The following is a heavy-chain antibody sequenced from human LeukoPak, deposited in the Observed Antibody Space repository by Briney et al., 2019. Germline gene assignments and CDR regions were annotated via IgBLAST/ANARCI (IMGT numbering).Heavy chain of an antibody. J-gene: IGHJ4*02. CDR2: INPNSGGT. Sequence: ASVKVSCKASGYTFTGYYMHWVRQAPGQGLERMGWINPNSGGTNYAQKFQGRVTMTRDTSISTAYMELSRLRSDDTAVYYCARGSDYDFWSGYWGSIDYWGQGTLVTVSS. V-gene: IGHV1-2*02. D-gene: IGHD3-3*01. CDR1: GYTFTGYY. CDR3: ARGSDYDFWSGYWGSIDY.